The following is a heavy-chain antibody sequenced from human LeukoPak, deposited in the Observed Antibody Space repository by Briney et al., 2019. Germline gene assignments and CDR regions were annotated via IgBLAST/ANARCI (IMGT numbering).Heavy chain of an antibody. CDR1: GYTFTGYG. Sequence: ASVKVSCKASGYTFTGYGISWVRQAPGQGLEWMGWISAYNGNTNYAQKLQGRVTMTTDTSTSTAYMELRSLRSDDTAVYYCARERVYWNYVSQPPMIAGYYFDYWGQGTLVTVSS. CDR3: ARERVYWNYVSQPPMIAGYYFDY. V-gene: IGHV1-18*01. D-gene: IGHD1-7*01. CDR2: ISAYNGNT. J-gene: IGHJ4*02.